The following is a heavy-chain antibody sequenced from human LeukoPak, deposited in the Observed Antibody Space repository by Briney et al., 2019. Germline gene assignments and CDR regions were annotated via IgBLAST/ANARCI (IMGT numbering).Heavy chain of an antibody. CDR1: GGSFSGYY. Sequence: SETLSLTCAVYGGSFSGYYWSWIRQPPGKGLEWIGEINHSGSTNHNPSLKSRVTISVDTSKNQFSLKLSSVTAADTALYYCARAKYYDFSAGYMTYYFDSWGQGALVTVSS. D-gene: IGHD3-3*01. V-gene: IGHV4-34*01. CDR2: INHSGST. J-gene: IGHJ4*02. CDR3: ARAKYYDFSAGYMTYYFDS.